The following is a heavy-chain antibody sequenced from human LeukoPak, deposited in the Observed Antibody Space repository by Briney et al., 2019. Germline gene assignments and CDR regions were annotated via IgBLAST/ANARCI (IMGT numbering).Heavy chain of an antibody. J-gene: IGHJ5*02. Sequence: SETLSLTCTVSGYSIGTDYYWGWIRQPPGKGLEWIGSIYNSGSTYYNPSLKSRITISVDTSKNQFSLKLSSVTAADTAVYYCARNSSSSSPPQRYNWFDPWGQGTLVTVSS. CDR3: ARNSSSSSPPQRYNWFDP. CDR2: IYNSGST. CDR1: GYSIGTDYY. V-gene: IGHV4-38-2*02. D-gene: IGHD6-6*01.